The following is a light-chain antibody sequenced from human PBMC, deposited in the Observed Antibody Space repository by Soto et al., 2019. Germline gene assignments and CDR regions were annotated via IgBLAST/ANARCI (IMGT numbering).Light chain of an antibody. CDR1: QSVSSK. V-gene: IGKV3-15*01. Sequence: EIVMTQSPATLSVSPGERATLSCRASQSVSSKLAWYQQKPDQAPRLLTYGASTRATGIPARFSVSGSGTEFTPSVSSLQSEAFAVYYCQQDYKWYTFGQGTKLVIK. J-gene: IGKJ2*01. CDR2: GAS. CDR3: QQDYKWYT.